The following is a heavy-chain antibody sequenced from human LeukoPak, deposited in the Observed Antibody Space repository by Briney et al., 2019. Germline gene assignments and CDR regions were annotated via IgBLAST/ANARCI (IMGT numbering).Heavy chain of an antibody. CDR3: EKRASGSGTSLYYFDY. D-gene: IGHD3-10*01. Sequence: PGGSLRLSCAASGFTFSSYAMSWVRQAPGKGLEWVSVISNSGGSTFYADSVKGRFTISRDNSKNTLYLQMNSLRAEDTAVYYCEKRASGSGTSLYYFDYWGQGTLVTVSS. V-gene: IGHV3-23*01. CDR1: GFTFSSYA. CDR2: ISNSGGST. J-gene: IGHJ4*02.